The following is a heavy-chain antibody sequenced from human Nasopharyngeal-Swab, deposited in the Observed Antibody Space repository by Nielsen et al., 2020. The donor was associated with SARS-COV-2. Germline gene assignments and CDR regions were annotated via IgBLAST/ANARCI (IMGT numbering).Heavy chain of an antibody. Sequence: ASVKVSCKASGYTFTSYYMHWVRQAPGQGLEWMGIINPSGGSTSCAQKFQGRVTMTRDTSTSTVYMELSSLRSEDTAVYYCARAEMRTTVTTYWNYWGQGTLVTVSS. CDR2: INPSGGST. D-gene: IGHD4-17*01. CDR1: GYTFTSYY. J-gene: IGHJ4*02. CDR3: ARAEMRTTVTTYWNY. V-gene: IGHV1-46*01.